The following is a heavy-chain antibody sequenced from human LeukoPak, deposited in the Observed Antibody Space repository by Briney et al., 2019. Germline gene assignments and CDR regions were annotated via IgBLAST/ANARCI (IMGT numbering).Heavy chain of an antibody. CDR3: AKGILITMVRGVEYYFDY. Sequence: PGRSLRLSCAASGFTFSSYGMHWVRQAPGKGLEWVAVISYDVGKKYYADSVKGRFTISRDNSKNTLYLQMNSLRAEDTAVYYCAKGILITMVRGVEYYFDYWGQGTLVTVSS. V-gene: IGHV3-30*18. D-gene: IGHD3-10*01. J-gene: IGHJ4*02. CDR2: ISYDVGKK. CDR1: GFTFSSYG.